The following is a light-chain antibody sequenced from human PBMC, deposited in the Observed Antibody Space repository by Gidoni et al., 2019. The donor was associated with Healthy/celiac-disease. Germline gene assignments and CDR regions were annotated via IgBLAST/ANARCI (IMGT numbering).Light chain of an antibody. J-gene: IGKJ4*01. Sequence: IVLTQAPATLSLTPGERATLTCRASQSVSSSLAWYQQKPGKAPRLLIYAASNRANGIPARFSGSGSGTDFTLTISSLEPEDFAVYYCLQRSNWPFTFGGGTKVEIK. CDR2: AAS. CDR3: LQRSNWPFT. CDR1: QSVSSS. V-gene: IGKV3-11*01.